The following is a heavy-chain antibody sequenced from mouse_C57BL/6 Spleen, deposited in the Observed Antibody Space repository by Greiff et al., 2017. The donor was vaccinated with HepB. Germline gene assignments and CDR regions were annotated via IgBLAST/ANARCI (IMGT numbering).Heavy chain of an antibody. V-gene: IGHV1-69*01. J-gene: IGHJ4*01. D-gene: IGHD1-1*01. CDR1: GYTFTSYW. Sequence: QVQLQQPGAELVMPGASVKLSCKASGYTFTSYWMHWVKQRPGQGLEWIGEIDPSDSYTNYNQKFKGKSTLTVDKSSSTAYMQLSSLTSEDSAVYYCARALVGVVAPYYAMDYWGQGTSVTVSS. CDR2: IDPSDSYT. CDR3: ARALVGVVAPYYAMDY.